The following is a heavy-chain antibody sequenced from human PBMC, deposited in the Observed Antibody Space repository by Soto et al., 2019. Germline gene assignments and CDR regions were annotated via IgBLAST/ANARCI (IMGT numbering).Heavy chain of an antibody. CDR3: ARGGTLWNPGY. Sequence: SETLSLTCTVSGGSISSSSYYWGWIRQPPGKGLEWIGSIYYSGSTYYNPSLKSRVTISIDTSKNQVSLKLSSVTAADTAVYYCARGGTLWNPGYWCQGTLVT. CDR1: GGSISSSSYY. D-gene: IGHD1-1*01. CDR2: IYYSGST. J-gene: IGHJ4*02. V-gene: IGHV4-39*01.